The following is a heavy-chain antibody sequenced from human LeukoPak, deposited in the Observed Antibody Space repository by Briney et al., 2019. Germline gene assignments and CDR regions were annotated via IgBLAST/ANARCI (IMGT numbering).Heavy chain of an antibody. D-gene: IGHD7-27*01. CDR3: TRDSGAERRYFDL. CDR2: IDGDGGNP. J-gene: IGHJ2*01. Sequence: GGSLRLSCVASEFTFNSYLIDWVRQAPGKGLVWVSRIDGDGGNPTYADSVKGRFTISRDNAKNTLYLQMNSLRAEDTAVYYCTRDSGAERRYFDLWGRGTLVTVSS. V-gene: IGHV3-74*03. CDR1: EFTFNSYL.